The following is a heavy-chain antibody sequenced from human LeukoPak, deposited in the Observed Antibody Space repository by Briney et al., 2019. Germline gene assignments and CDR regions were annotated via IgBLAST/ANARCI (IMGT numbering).Heavy chain of an antibody. CDR3: ARVHTSSSAGDFDY. CDR1: GYTFTSYY. D-gene: IGHD6-6*01. J-gene: IGHJ4*02. V-gene: IGHV1-46*01. Sequence: GESLQVSCKASGYTFTSYYMHWVRQAPGQGLEGMGIINPSGGSTSYAQKFQGRVTMTRDTSTSTVYMELSSLRSEDTAVYYSARVHTSSSAGDFDYWGQGTLVTVSS. CDR2: INPSGGST.